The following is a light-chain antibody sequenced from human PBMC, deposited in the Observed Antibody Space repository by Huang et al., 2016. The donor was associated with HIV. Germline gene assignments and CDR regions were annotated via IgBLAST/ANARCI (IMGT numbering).Light chain of an antibody. CDR3: HQYNDWPPWT. Sequence: EIVMTQSPATLSVSPGERAILLCRASQNIDTNVAWYQQKPGQAPRLLIFGASTRATGSSARVTGGGSETEFTLTINSVQSEDVAMYYCHQYNDWPPWTFGQGTRVEI. CDR2: GAS. CDR1: QNIDTN. J-gene: IGKJ1*01. V-gene: IGKV3-15*01.